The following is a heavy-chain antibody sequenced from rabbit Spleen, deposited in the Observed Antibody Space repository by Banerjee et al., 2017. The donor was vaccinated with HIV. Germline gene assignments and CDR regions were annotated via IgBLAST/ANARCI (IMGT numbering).Heavy chain of an antibody. CDR1: GVSLNDKDV. V-gene: IGHV1S45*01. J-gene: IGHJ4*01. D-gene: IGHD4-1*01. Sequence: QEQLEESGGGLVQPEGSLTLTCKASGVSLNDKDVMCWVRQAPGKGLQWIACINAVTGKAVYATWAKGRFTFSKTSSTTVTLQMTSLTAADTATYFCARDLSSSGWSDFALWGPGTLVTVS. CDR3: ARDLSSSGWSDFAL. CDR2: INAVTGKA.